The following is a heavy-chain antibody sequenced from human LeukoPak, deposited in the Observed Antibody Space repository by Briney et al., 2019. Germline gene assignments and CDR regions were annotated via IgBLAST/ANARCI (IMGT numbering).Heavy chain of an antibody. CDR3: MYSSSWYGPRSPDY. V-gene: IGHV3-23*01. Sequence: TGGSLRLSCAASGFTSSSYAMSWVRQAPGKGLEWVSAISGSGGSTYYADSVKGRFTISRDNSKNTLYLQMNSLRAEDTAVYYCMYSSSWYGPRSPDYWGQGTLVTVSS. CDR2: ISGSGGST. CDR1: GFTSSSYA. D-gene: IGHD6-13*01. J-gene: IGHJ4*02.